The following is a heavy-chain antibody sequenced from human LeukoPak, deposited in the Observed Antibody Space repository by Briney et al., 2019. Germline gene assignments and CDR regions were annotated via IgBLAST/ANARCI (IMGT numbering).Heavy chain of an antibody. CDR3: ARGRYLTTLGGAAAGFLDY. J-gene: IGHJ4*02. V-gene: IGHV4-34*01. CDR2: INHSGST. Sequence: SETLSLTCAVYGGSFSGYYWSWIRQSPGKGLEWIGEINHSGSTNYNPSLKSRVTMSVDTSQKQFSLRLTSVRAADTAVYYCARGRYLTTLGGAAAGFLDYWGQGTVVTVSS. D-gene: IGHD6-13*01. CDR1: GGSFSGYY.